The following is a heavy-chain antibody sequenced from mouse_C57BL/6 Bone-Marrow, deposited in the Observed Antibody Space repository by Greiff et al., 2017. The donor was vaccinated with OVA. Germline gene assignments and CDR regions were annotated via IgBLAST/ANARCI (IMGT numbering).Heavy chain of an antibody. CDR3: ARPEGYGSSYRLAY. CDR2: INPSSGYT. D-gene: IGHD1-1*01. Sequence: QVQLQQSGAELAKPGASVKMSCKASGYTFTSYTMHWVKQRPGQGLEWIGYINPSSGYTKYNQKFKDKATLTAYKSSSTAYMQLSSLTSEDSAVYYCARPEGYGSSYRLAYWGQGTLVTVSA. J-gene: IGHJ3*01. V-gene: IGHV1-4*01. CDR1: GYTFTSYT.